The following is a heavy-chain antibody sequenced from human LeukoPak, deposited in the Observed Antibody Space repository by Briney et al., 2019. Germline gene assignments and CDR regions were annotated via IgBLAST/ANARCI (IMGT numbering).Heavy chain of an antibody. CDR2: IWYDGSNK. CDR3: ARRYSSGWYYFDY. CDR1: GFTFGSYA. J-gene: IGHJ4*02. D-gene: IGHD6-19*01. V-gene: IGHV3-33*01. Sequence: GGSLRLSCAASGFTFGSYAMHWVRQAPGKGLEWVAVIWYDGSNKYYADSVKGRFTISRDNSKNTLYLQMNSLRAEDTAVYYCARRYSSGWYYFDYWGQGTLVTVSS.